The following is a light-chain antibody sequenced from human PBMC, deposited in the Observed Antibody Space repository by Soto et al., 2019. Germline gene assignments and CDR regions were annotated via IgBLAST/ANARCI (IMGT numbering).Light chain of an antibody. CDR2: GAS. J-gene: IGKJ4*01. V-gene: IGKV3-20*01. CDR1: QSLSSGY. Sequence: ETVLTQSPGTLSLSPGERATLSCRASQSLSSGYLAWYQQRPGQAPRLLISGASSRATSIPDRFSGTGAGTEFTLTISRLEPEYFAVYYCQQYGGSSLVTCGGGTKVEIK. CDR3: QQYGGSSLVT.